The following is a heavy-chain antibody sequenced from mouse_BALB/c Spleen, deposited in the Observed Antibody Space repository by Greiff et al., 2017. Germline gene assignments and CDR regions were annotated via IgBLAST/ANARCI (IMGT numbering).Heavy chain of an antibody. V-gene: IGHV5-6-3*01. J-gene: IGHJ3*01. CDR2: INSNGGST. D-gene: IGHD2-1*01. Sequence: EVQGVESGGGLVQPGGSLKLSCAASGFTFSSYGMSWVRQTPDKRLELVATINSNGGSTYYPDSVKGRFTISRDNAKNTLYLQMSSLKSEDTAMYYCARDGNYGGFAYWGQGTLVTVSA. CDR3: ARDGNYGGFAY. CDR1: GFTFSSYG.